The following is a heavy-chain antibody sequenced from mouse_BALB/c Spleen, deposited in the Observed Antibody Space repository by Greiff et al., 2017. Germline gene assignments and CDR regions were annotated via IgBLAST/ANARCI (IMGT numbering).Heavy chain of an antibody. CDR2: IYTGSGST. CDR1: GYTFTSYW. Sequence: KQPGSELVRPGASVKLSCKASGYTFTSYWMHWVKQRHGQGLEWIGNIYTGSGSTNYDEKFKSKGTLTVDTSSSTAYMHLSSLTSEDSAVYYCTRSDYDLAWYFDVWGAGTTVTVSS. J-gene: IGHJ1*01. D-gene: IGHD2-4*01. CDR3: TRSDYDLAWYFDV. V-gene: IGHV1S22*01.